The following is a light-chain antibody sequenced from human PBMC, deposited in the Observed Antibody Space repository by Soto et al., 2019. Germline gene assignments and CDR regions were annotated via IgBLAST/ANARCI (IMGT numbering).Light chain of an antibody. CDR2: DVS. Sequence: QSVLTHPASVSGSPGQSITISCTGTSSDVSGYNYVSWYQQHPGKVPKLMIYDVSNRPSGVSNRFSGSKSGNTASLTISWLQAEDEADYSCSSYTSSSTLVFGTGTKVTVL. CDR1: SSDVSGYNY. J-gene: IGLJ1*01. V-gene: IGLV2-14*01. CDR3: SSYTSSSTLV.